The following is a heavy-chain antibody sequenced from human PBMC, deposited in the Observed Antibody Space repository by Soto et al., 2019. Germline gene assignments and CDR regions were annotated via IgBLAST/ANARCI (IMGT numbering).Heavy chain of an antibody. CDR1: GYTFTSYG. D-gene: IGHD2-15*01. J-gene: IGHJ3*02. Sequence: ASVKVSWKASGYTFTSYGGSWVRQAPGQGLEWMGWISAYNGNTNYAQKLQGRVTMTTDTSTSTAYMELRSLRSDDTAVYYCARATRLYCSGGGCYSSHAFDIWGQGTMVTVSS. V-gene: IGHV1-18*01. CDR3: ARATRLYCSGGGCYSSHAFDI. CDR2: ISAYNGNT.